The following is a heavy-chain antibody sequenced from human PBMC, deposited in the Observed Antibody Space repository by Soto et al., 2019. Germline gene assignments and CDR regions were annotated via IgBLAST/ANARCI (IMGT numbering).Heavy chain of an antibody. CDR2: INAANGDT. V-gene: IGHV1-3*01. CDR3: VRRHVSATGIDWFDP. CDR1: GYTFTSHG. Sequence: GTSVKVSCKASGYTFTSHGIHWVLQAPGQRLEWMGWINAANGDTKYSPKFQGRVTITRDTSASTAYMELSSLRSEDTAVYYCVRRHVSATGIDWFDPWGQGTLVTVSS. J-gene: IGHJ5*02. D-gene: IGHD6-13*01.